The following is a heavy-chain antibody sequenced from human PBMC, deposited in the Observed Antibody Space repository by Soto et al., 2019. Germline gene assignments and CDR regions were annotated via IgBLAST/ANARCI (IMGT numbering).Heavy chain of an antibody. V-gene: IGHV4-59*01. CDR3: ARGRYDYVWGSYRPPNFDY. Sequence: LSLTCTVSGGSISSYYWSWIRQPPGKGLEWIGYIYYSGSTNYNPSLKSRVTISVDTSKNQFSLKLSSVTAADTAVYYCARGRYDYVWGSYRPPNFDYWGQGTLVTVS. CDR2: IYYSGST. J-gene: IGHJ4*02. CDR1: GGSISSYY. D-gene: IGHD3-16*02.